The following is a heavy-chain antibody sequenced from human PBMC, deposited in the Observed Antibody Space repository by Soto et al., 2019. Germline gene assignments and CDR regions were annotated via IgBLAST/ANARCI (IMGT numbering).Heavy chain of an antibody. CDR3: ARAPPYDFWSGYKHNWFDP. CDR2: IHHSGST. CDR1: GGSFSGYY. V-gene: IGHV4-34*01. D-gene: IGHD3-3*01. Sequence: PSETLSLTCAVYGGSFSGYYWSWIRPPPGKGLEWIGEIHHSGSTNYTPPLKRRFTISVDTSKIQFSLTLSSVTAADKAVSYCARAPPYDFWSGYKHNWFDPWGQGTLVTVSS. J-gene: IGHJ5*02.